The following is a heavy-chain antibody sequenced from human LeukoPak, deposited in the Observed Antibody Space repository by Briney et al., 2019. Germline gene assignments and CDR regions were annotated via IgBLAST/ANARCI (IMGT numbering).Heavy chain of an antibody. CDR3: ARHATGDHGYYYGMDV. CDR1: GYSFTSYW. V-gene: IGHV5-51*01. J-gene: IGHJ6*04. Sequence: GESLKISCKGSGYSFTSYWIGWVRPMPGKVLEWMGIIYPGDSDTRYSPSFQGQVTISADKSISTAYLQWSSLKASDTAMYYCARHATGDHGYYYGMDVWGKGTTVTVSS. D-gene: IGHD2-21*02. CDR2: IYPGDSDT.